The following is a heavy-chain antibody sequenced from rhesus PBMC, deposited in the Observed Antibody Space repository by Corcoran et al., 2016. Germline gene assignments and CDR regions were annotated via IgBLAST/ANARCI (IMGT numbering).Heavy chain of an antibody. D-gene: IGHD6-31*01. CDR3: ARHPVGGYSSD. Sequence: QVQLQESGPGLMKPSETLSLTCAVSGGSISSSYYSWGWIRQAPGKGLEWIGYISYTGSTSYNPSLKSRVTISRDTSKNQFSLKLSSVTAADTAVYYCARHPVGGYSSDWGQGVLVTVSS. V-gene: IGHV4-122*02. CDR1: GGSISSSYYS. J-gene: IGHJ4*01. CDR2: ISYTGST.